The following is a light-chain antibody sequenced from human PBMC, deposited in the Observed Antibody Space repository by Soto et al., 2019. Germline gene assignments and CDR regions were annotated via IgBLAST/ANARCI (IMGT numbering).Light chain of an antibody. CDR1: SSDVGGYNY. CDR3: ASYAGSITV. Sequence: QSALTQPPSASGSPGQSVTISCTGTSSDVGGYNYVSWYQQHPGKAPKLMIYEVTKRPSGVTDRFSGSKSGNTASLTVSGLQAEDEADYYCASYAGSITVFGTGTKVTVL. J-gene: IGLJ1*01. V-gene: IGLV2-8*01. CDR2: EVT.